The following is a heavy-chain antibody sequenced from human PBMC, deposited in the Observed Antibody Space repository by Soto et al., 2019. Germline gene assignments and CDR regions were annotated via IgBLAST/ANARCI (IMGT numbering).Heavy chain of an antibody. CDR1: GGSISSYY. CDR3: ARVNGDYLSDY. D-gene: IGHD4-17*01. Sequence: SETLSLTCTVSGGSISSYYWSWIRQPPGKGLEWIGYIYYSGSTNYNPSLKSRVTISVDTSKNQFSLKLSSVTAADTAVYYCARVNGDYLSDYWGQGTLVTVSS. J-gene: IGHJ4*02. CDR2: IYYSGST. V-gene: IGHV4-59*01.